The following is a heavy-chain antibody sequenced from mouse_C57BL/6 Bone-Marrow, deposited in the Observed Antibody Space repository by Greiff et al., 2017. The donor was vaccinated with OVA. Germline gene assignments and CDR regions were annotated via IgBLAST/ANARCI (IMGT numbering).Heavy chain of an antibody. J-gene: IGHJ2*01. CDR3: ARYYYGSNHFDY. CDR1: GYTFTSYG. V-gene: IGHV1-81*01. D-gene: IGHD1-1*01. CDR2: IYPRSGNT. Sequence: VQLQQSGAELARPGASVKLSCKASGYTFTSYGISWVKQRTGQGLEWIGEIYPRSGNTYYNEKFKGKATLTADKSSSTAYMELRSLTSEDSAVYFCARYYYGSNHFDYWGQGTTLTVSS.